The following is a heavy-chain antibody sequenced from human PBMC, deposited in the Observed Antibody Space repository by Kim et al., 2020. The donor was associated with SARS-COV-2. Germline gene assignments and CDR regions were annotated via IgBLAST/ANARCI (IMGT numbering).Heavy chain of an antibody. CDR2: IYYSGST. J-gene: IGHJ4*02. D-gene: IGHD1-26*01. V-gene: IGHV4-59*01. Sequence: SETLSLTCTVSGGSISSYYWSWIRQPPGKGLEWIGYIYYSGSTNYNPSLKSRVTISVDTSQNQFSLKLSSVTAADTAVYYCAREGRGSYFESWGRGTLVTVSS. CDR1: GGSISSYY. CDR3: AREGRGSYFES.